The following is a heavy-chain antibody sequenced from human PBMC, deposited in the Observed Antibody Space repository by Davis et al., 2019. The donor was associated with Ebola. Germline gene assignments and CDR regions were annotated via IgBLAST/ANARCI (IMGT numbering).Heavy chain of an antibody. J-gene: IGHJ6*02. D-gene: IGHD5-24*01. Sequence: MPSETLSLTCTVSGGSISSSNWWRWVRQPPGKGLEWIGEIYHSGSTNYNPSLKSRVTISVDTSKNQFSLKLSSVTASDTAVYYCSRDRWLTDYGMDVWGQGTTVTASS. V-gene: IGHV4-4*02. CDR1: GGSISSSNW. CDR2: IYHSGST. CDR3: SRDRWLTDYGMDV.